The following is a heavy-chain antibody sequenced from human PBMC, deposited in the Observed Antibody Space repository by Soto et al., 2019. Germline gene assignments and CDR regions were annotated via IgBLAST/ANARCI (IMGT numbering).Heavy chain of an antibody. D-gene: IGHD3-3*02. CDR1: GGSISSYY. Sequence: SATLSLTCTVSGGSISSYYWSWIRQPPGKGLEWIGYIYYSGSTNYNPSLKSRVTISVDTSKNQFSLNLNSVTTADTAVYYCARDRSTYGGGGTGEVKENWFDPWGPGTLVTVSS. V-gene: IGHV4-59*01. J-gene: IGHJ5*02. CDR3: ARDRSTYGGGGTGEVKENWFDP. CDR2: IYYSGST.